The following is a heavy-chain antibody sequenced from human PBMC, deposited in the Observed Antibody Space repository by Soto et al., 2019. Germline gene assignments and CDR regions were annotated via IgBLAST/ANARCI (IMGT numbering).Heavy chain of an antibody. CDR2: IYYSGST. CDR1: GGSISSGGYY. J-gene: IGHJ3*02. V-gene: IGHV4-31*03. D-gene: IGHD5-12*01. Sequence: PSETLSLTCTVSGGSISSGGYYWSWIRQHPGKGLEWIGYIYYSGSTYYNPSLKSRVTISVDTSKNQFSLKLSSVTAADTAVYYCARVRGGYSGYDSGARAFDIWGQGTMVTVSS. CDR3: ARVRGGYSGYDSGARAFDI.